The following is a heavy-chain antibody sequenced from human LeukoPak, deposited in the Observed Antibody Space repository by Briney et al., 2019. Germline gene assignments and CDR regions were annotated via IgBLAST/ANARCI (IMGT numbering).Heavy chain of an antibody. CDR1: GFTFSSYA. D-gene: IGHD3-10*01. CDR3: AKDTYYYGSGRPY. Sequence: GGALRLSCAASGFTFSSYAMSWVRQAPGKGLEWVSAISGSGGSTYYADSVKGRFTISRDNSKNTLYLQMNSLRAEDTAVYYCAKDTYYYGSGRPYSGQGTQVTVSS. V-gene: IGHV3-23*01. CDR2: ISGSGGST. J-gene: IGHJ4*02.